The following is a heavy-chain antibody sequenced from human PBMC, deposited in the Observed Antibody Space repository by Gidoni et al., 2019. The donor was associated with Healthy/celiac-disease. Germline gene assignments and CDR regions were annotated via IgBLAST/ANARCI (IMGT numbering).Heavy chain of an antibody. CDR1: DYTFTSHY. V-gene: IGHV1-46*03. D-gene: IGHD6-6*01. J-gene: IGHJ4*02. CDR2: INPSGGST. CDR3: ARVGDYSSSPVEPFDY. Sequence: QVQLVQSVAAVKKPAASVQVSCTASDYTFTSHYMHWVRQAPGQGLEWMGIINPSGGSTSYAQKFQGRVTMTRDTSTSTVYMELSSLRSEDTAVYYCARVGDYSSSPVEPFDYWGQGTLVTVSS.